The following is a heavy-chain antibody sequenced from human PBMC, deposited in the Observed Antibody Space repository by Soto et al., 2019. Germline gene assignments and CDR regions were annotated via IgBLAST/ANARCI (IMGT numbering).Heavy chain of an antibody. Sequence: SETLSLLCPVSGCSIRSSNWWSWVRQPPGKGLEWIGEIYHSGSTNYNPSLQSRVTISVDKSKNQFSLKLGSVTAADTAVYYCARTSESSWIADYWGHGTVATVSS. CDR1: GCSIRSSNW. D-gene: IGHD6-13*01. CDR3: ARTSESSWIADY. CDR2: IYHSGST. V-gene: IGHV4-4*02. J-gene: IGHJ4*01.